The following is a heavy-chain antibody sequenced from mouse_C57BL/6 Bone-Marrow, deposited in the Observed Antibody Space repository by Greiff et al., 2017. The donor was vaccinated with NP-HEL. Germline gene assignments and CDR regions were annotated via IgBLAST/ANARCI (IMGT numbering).Heavy chain of an antibody. CDR1: GYTFTSYW. Sequence: QVQLQQPGAELVMPGASVKLSCKASGYTFTSYWMHLVKQRPGQGLEWIGEIDPSDSYTNYNQKFKGKSTLTVDKSSSTAYMQLSSLTSEDSAVYYCAREGVITTIFDYWGQGTTLTVSS. J-gene: IGHJ2*01. V-gene: IGHV1-69*01. D-gene: IGHD1-1*01. CDR3: AREGVITTIFDY. CDR2: IDPSDSYT.